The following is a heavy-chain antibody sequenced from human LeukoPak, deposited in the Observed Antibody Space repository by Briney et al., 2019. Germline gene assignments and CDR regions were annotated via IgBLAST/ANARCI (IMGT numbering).Heavy chain of an antibody. CDR2: IKQDGSEK. CDR1: GFTFSSYW. V-gene: IGHV3-7*01. J-gene: IGHJ4*02. Sequence: PGGSLRLSCAASGFTFSSYWMSWVRQAPGRGLEWVANIKQDGSEKYYVDSVKGRFTISRDNAKNSLYLQINSLRAEDTAVYYCARDLTAAAAGDYWGQGTLVAVSS. D-gene: IGHD6-13*01. CDR3: ARDLTAAAAGDY.